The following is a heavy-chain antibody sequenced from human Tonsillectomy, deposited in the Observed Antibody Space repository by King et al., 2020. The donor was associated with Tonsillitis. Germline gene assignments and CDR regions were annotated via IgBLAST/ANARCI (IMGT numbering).Heavy chain of an antibody. V-gene: IGHV4-31*01. J-gene: IGHJ2*01. CDR3: ARFGTLVRDFDR. CDR1: GGSIASGGFY. CDR2: IDNSGNT. D-gene: IGHD3-10*01. Sequence: VPLQESGPGLVKPSQTLSLTCTVSGGSIASGGFYWSWIRQHPGTGLEWIGYIDNSGNTYYNPSLESLVTISVDTSKNQFSLKVRFVTAADTAVYYCARFGTLVRDFDRWGRGTLVTVSS.